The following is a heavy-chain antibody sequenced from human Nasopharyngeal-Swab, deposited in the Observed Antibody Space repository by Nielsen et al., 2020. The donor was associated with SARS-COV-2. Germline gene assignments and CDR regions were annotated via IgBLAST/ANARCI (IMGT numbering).Heavy chain of an antibody. CDR2: MNPNSGNT. D-gene: IGHD6-13*01. J-gene: IGHJ6*03. V-gene: IGHV1-8*01. Sequence: WVRQAPGQGLEWMGWMNPNSGNTGYAQKFQGRVTMTRNTSISTAYMELSSLRSEDTAVYYCARRVPPFSSSWYQRYYYYYMDVWGKGTTVTVS. CDR3: ARRVPPFSSSWYQRYYYYYMDV.